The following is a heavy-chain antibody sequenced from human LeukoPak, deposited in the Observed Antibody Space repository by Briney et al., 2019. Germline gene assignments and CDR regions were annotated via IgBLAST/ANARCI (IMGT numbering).Heavy chain of an antibody. J-gene: IGHJ5*02. CDR2: INPSGGST. V-gene: IGHV1-46*01. D-gene: IGHD6-19*01. Sequence: ASVTVSFTASGYTFTIYYMHWVRQAPGQGLEWMGIINPSGGSTSYAQKFQGRVTMTRDTSTSTVYMELSSLRSEDTAVYYCASGYSSGWSNNWFDPWGQGTLVTVSS. CDR1: GYTFTIYY. CDR3: ASGYSSGWSNNWFDP.